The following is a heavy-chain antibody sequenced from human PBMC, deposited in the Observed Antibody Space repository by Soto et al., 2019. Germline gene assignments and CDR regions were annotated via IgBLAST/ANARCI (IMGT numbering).Heavy chain of an antibody. CDR2: ISAYNGST. CDR1: GYTFTSYG. CDR3: ARVPGYYYDSSGYYYYFDY. J-gene: IGHJ4*02. Sequence: ASVKVSCKASGYTFTSYGISWVRQAPGQGLEWMGWISAYNGSTNYAQKLQGRVTMTTDTSTSTAYMELRSLRSDDTAVYYCARVPGYYYDSSGYYYYFDYWGQGTLVTVSS. V-gene: IGHV1-18*04. D-gene: IGHD3-22*01.